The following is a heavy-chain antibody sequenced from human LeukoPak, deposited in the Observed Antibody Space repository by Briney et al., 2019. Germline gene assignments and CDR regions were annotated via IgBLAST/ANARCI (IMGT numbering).Heavy chain of an antibody. CDR1: GGSISSYY. Sequence: SETLSLTCTVSGGSISSYYWSWIRQPPGKGLEWIGYIYYSGSTNYNPSLKSRVTISVDTSKNQFSLKLSSVTAADTAVYYCARAGGSGSYWGVYSDYWGQGTLVTVSS. CDR3: ARAGGSGSYWGVYSDY. D-gene: IGHD3-10*01. V-gene: IGHV4-59*01. J-gene: IGHJ4*02. CDR2: IYYSGST.